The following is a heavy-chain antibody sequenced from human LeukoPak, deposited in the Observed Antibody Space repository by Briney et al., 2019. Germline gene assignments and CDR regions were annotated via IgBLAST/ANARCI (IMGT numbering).Heavy chain of an antibody. CDR1: GFTFGDYA. CDR2: IRSKAYGGTT. V-gene: IGHV3-49*04. Sequence: GGSLRLSCTASGFTFGDYALNWVRQAPGKGLEWVAFIRSKAYGGTTEYAASVKGRFTISREDSKSIAYLQMNSLKTEDTAVYYCTRDGGFFYYMDVWGKGTTVTISS. J-gene: IGHJ6*03. CDR3: TRDGGFFYYMDV.